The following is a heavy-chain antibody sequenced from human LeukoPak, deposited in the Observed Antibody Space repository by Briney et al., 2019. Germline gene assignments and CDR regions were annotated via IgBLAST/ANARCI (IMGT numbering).Heavy chain of an antibody. CDR1: GVSFSGYY. Sequence: PSETLSLTCAVYGVSFSGYYWSWIRQPPGKGLEWMGEINHSGSTNYNPSLKSRGTISGDTSTNQFSLKLSSVTAADPAVYYCARGRTIFGVVTPTGYFDYWGQGTLVTVSS. V-gene: IGHV4-34*01. CDR2: INHSGST. D-gene: IGHD3-3*01. CDR3: ARGRTIFGVVTPTGYFDY. J-gene: IGHJ4*02.